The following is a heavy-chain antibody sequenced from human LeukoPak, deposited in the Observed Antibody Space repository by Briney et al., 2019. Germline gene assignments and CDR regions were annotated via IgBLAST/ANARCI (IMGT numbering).Heavy chain of an antibody. CDR1: GGSISSSSYY. V-gene: IGHV4-39*07. Sequence: SETLSLTCTVSGGSISSSSYYWGWIRQPPGKGLEWIGRIYYSGSTYYTPSLKSRVTISVDTSKNQFSLKLSSVTAAGTAVYYCARDSPSSGADYWGQGTLVTVSS. CDR2: IYYSGST. CDR3: ARDSPSSGADY. J-gene: IGHJ4*02. D-gene: IGHD2-15*01.